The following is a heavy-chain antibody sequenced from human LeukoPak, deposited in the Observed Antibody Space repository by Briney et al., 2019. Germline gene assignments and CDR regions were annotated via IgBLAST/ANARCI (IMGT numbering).Heavy chain of an antibody. J-gene: IGHJ3*02. V-gene: IGHV3-9*01. CDR3: AKYISRDGYNYAFDI. CDR1: GFTFDDYA. Sequence: GRSLRLSCAASGFTFDDYAMHSVRHTPGKSLEWVSGISWNSGSIGYADSVKGRFTISRDNAKNSLYLQMNSLRAEDTALYYCAKYISRDGYNYAFDIWGQGTMVTVSS. D-gene: IGHD5-24*01. CDR2: ISWNSGSI.